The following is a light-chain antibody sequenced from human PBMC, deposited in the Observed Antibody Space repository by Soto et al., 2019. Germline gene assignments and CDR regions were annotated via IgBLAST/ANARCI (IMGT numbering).Light chain of an antibody. CDR3: QLYDILPRT. Sequence: EIVMKISPVALSVTPGERATLSCRASQSVSSNLAWYQQKPGQAPRLLIYGASTRATGIPARFSGSGSGTEFTLTISSLQSEDFAVYCCQLYDILPRTFGQGTNVAIK. CDR2: GAS. CDR1: QSVSSN. J-gene: IGKJ1*01. V-gene: IGKV3-15*01.